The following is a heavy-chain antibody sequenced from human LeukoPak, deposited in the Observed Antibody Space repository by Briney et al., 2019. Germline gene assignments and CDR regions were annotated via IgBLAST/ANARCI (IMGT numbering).Heavy chain of an antibody. Sequence: GGSLRLSCAASESTFRNAWMSWVRQAPGKGLVWVGRIKSKTDGGTTDYAAPVKGRFTISRDDSKNTLYLQMNSLKTEDTAVYYCTSRTIFGVVIVDYWGQGTLVTVSS. V-gene: IGHV3-15*01. J-gene: IGHJ4*02. D-gene: IGHD3-3*01. CDR2: IKSKTDGGTT. CDR1: ESTFRNAW. CDR3: TSRTIFGVVIVDY.